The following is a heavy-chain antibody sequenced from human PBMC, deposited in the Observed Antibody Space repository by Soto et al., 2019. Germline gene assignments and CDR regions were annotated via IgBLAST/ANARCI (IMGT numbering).Heavy chain of an antibody. D-gene: IGHD4-17*01. CDR1: GFSFSSYA. Sequence: GGSLRLSCAASGFSFSSYAMSWVRLVPGKGLEWVATISGSVGVTYYAESVKGRLNISKDNTKDTLHLQMNSLGAEDTAVYYCAKEDDYGDYEHPAFDFWGEGTLVTVSS. V-gene: IGHV3-23*01. CDR3: AKEDDYGDYEHPAFDF. J-gene: IGHJ3*01. CDR2: ISGSVGVT.